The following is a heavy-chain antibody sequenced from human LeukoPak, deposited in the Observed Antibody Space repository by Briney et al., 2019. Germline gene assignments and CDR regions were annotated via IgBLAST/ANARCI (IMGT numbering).Heavy chain of an antibody. J-gene: IGHJ4*02. V-gene: IGHV1-24*01. CDR3: ATVFWGSQRYGVGVDY. Sequence: GASVKVSCKVSGYTLTELSIHWVRQAPGKGLEWMGGFDPEDGETIYAQRCQGRVAMTEDTSTDTAYMELSSLRSEDTAVYYCATVFWGSQRYGVGVDYWGQGTLVTVSS. CDR1: GYTLTELS. D-gene: IGHD3-16*02. CDR2: FDPEDGET.